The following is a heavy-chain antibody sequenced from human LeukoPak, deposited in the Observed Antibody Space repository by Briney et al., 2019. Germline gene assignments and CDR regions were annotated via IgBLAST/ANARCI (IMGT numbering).Heavy chain of an antibody. D-gene: IGHD2-2*01. V-gene: IGHV3-30-3*01. CDR2: ISYDGSNK. CDR3: ARATTQDIVVVPAALPSSNYYYYYYMDV. J-gene: IGHJ6*03. CDR1: GFTFSSYA. Sequence: GGSLRLSCAASGFTFSSYAMHWVRQAPGKGLEWVAVISYDGSNKYYADSVKGRFTISRDNSKNTLYLQMNSLRAEDTAVYYCARATTQDIVVVPAALPSSNYYYYYYMDVWGKGTTVTVSS.